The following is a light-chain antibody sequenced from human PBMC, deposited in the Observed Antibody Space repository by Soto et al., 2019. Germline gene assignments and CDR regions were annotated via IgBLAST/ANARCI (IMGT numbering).Light chain of an antibody. CDR1: QSVSSSY. J-gene: IGKJ3*01. CDR2: GAS. CDR3: EQYGSSPFT. V-gene: IGKV3-20*01. Sequence: EIVLTQSPGTLSLSPWERATLSCRASQSVSSSYLAWYQQKPGQAPRLLIYGASSRATGIPDRFSGSGSGTDFTLTISRLEPEDSAVYYCEQYGSSPFTFGPGTKVDIK.